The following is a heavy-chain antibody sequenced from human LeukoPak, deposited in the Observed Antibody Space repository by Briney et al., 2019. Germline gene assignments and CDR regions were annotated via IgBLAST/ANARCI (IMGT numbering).Heavy chain of an antibody. CDR2: IKQDGGQI. D-gene: IGHD3-3*01. CDR3: ARDTPSEAALRFLEWLQSYYYYGMDV. J-gene: IGHJ6*02. CDR1: EFTFSSYW. V-gene: IGHV3-7*01. Sequence: GGSLRLSCAASEFTFSSYWMSWVRQAPGKGLEWVANIKQDGGQIYYLESVKGRFTVSRDNAKNSLYLQMNSLRAEDTAVYYCARDTPSEAALRFLEWLQSYYYYGMDVWGQGTTVTVSS.